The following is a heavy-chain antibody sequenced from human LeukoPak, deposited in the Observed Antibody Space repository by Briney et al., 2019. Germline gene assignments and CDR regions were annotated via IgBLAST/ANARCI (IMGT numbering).Heavy chain of an antibody. Sequence: SETLSLTCAVYGGSFSGYYWSWIRQPPGKGLEWIGYIYHSGSTNYNPSLKSRVTMSLDTSKNQFSLKLSSVTAADTAVYYCARDGVGTTVGDFDYWGQGTLVTVSS. CDR2: IYHSGST. CDR3: ARDGVGTTVGDFDY. CDR1: GGSFSGYY. J-gene: IGHJ4*02. V-gene: IGHV4-34*11. D-gene: IGHD1-26*01.